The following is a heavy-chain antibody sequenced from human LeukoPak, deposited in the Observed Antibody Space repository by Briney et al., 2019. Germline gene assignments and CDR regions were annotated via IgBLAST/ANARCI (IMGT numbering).Heavy chain of an antibody. D-gene: IGHD3-10*01. J-gene: IGHJ4*02. Sequence: GGSLRLSCAASGSTFDDYGMSWVRQAPGKGLEWVSGINWNGGSTGYADSVKGRFTISRDNAKNSLYLQMNSLRAEDTALYYCARDMSDYYGSGSYWGYWGQGTLVTVSS. CDR3: ARDMSDYYGSGSYWGY. CDR1: GSTFDDYG. CDR2: INWNGGST. V-gene: IGHV3-20*04.